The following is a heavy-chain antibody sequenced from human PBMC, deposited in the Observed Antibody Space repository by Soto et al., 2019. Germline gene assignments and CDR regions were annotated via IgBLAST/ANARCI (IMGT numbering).Heavy chain of an antibody. CDR3: ARADYYDSSGYSQLYWYFDL. CDR1: GGSISSGDYY. J-gene: IGHJ2*01. D-gene: IGHD3-22*01. Sequence: QVQLQESGPGLVKPSQTLSLTCTVSGGSISSGDYYWSWIRQPPGKGLEWIGYIYYSGSTYYNPSLKSRVNISVDTSKNQFSLKLSSVTAADTAVYYCARADYYDSSGYSQLYWYFDLWGRGTLVTVSS. CDR2: IYYSGST. V-gene: IGHV4-30-4*01.